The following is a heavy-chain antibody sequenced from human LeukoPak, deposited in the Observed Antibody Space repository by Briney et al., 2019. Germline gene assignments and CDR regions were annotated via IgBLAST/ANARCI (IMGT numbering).Heavy chain of an antibody. J-gene: IGHJ4*02. CDR1: GFTFSSYA. CDR2: ISYDGSNK. CDR3: AREPRGGWSFDC. V-gene: IGHV3-30-3*01. Sequence: GGSLRLSCAASGFTFSSYAMHWVRQAPGKGLEWVAVISYDGSNKYYADSVKGRFTISRDNSKNTLYLQMNSLRAEDTAVYYCAREPRGGWSFDCWGQGTLVTVSS. D-gene: IGHD6-19*01.